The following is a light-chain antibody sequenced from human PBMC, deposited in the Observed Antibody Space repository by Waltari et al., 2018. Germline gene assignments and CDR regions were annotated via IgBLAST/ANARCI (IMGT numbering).Light chain of an antibody. CDR3: AAWDDSLNAWV. CDR2: SSN. CDR1: SSKTGTTP. V-gene: IGLV1-44*01. J-gene: IGLJ3*02. Sequence: QSVLTQPPSASGTPGQRVTISCSGSSSKTGTTPLNWYQQLPGTAPKLLIYSSNQRPSGVPDRFSGSKSGTSASLAISGLQSGDEADYYCAAWDDSLNAWVFGGGTKLTVL.